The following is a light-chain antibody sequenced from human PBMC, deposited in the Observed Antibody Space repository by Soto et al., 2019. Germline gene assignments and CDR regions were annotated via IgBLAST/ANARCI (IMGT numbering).Light chain of an antibody. Sequence: EIVLTQSPATLSLSPGERATLSCRASQSVSSYLAWYQQKPGQAPRLLIYDASNRATGIPARFSGSGSGTDSALTISSLEPGDFAVYYCQQRSNRRTFGQGTKVEIK. CDR1: QSVSSY. J-gene: IGKJ1*01. V-gene: IGKV3-11*01. CDR2: DAS. CDR3: QQRSNRRT.